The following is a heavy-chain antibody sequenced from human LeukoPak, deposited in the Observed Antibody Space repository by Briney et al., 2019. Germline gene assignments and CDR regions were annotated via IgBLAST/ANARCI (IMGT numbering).Heavy chain of an antibody. D-gene: IGHD3-9*01. Sequence: PGGSLRHSCAASGFTFSSYSLNWVRQAPGKGLEWVSSISSSSSYIYYADSVNGRFTISSDNAKNSLYLQMNSLRAEDTAVYYCARGDFDWGHAEYFQHWGQGTLVTVSS. CDR1: GFTFSSYS. CDR2: ISSSSSYI. J-gene: IGHJ1*01. CDR3: ARGDFDWGHAEYFQH. V-gene: IGHV3-21*01.